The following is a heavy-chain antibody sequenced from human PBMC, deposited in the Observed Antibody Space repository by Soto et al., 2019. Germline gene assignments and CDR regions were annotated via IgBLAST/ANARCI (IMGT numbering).Heavy chain of an antibody. D-gene: IGHD3-3*01. V-gene: IGHV5-10-1*01. Sequence: PGESLKISCNGSGYSFTSYWISWVRQMPGKGLEWTGRIDPSDSYTNYSPSFQGHVTISADKSISTAYLQWSSLKASDTAMYYCASDSPTVRYYYGMDVWGQGTKVTVSS. CDR1: GYSFTSYW. J-gene: IGHJ6*02. CDR3: ASDSPTVRYYYGMDV. CDR2: IDPSDSYT.